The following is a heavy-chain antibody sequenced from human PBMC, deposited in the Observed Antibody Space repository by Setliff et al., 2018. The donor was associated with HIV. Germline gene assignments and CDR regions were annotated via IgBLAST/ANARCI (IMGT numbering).Heavy chain of an antibody. V-gene: IGHV3-33*06. D-gene: IGHD3-3*01. CDR1: GFTFNSYG. CDR3: VKDVVKFWSGSGALDF. Sequence: GGSLRLSCAASGFTFNSYGMHWVRQALGKGLEWVALIWYDASKKEYAESVKGRFNILRDDSKKTVDLQMNSLRADDTAVYYCVKDVVKFWSGSGALDFWGPGTLVTVSS. CDR2: IWYDASKK. J-gene: IGHJ4*02.